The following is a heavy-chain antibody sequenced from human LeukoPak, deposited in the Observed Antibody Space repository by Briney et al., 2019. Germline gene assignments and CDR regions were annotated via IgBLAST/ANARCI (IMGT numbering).Heavy chain of an antibody. V-gene: IGHV4-39*01. CDR2: IYYSGST. Sequence: PSETLSLTCTVSGGSISSSSYYWGWIRQPPGKGLEWIGNIYYSGSTYYSPSLKSRVTISVDTSKNQFSLKLSSVTAADTAVYYCARHGTYCSSTSCYSDAFDIWGQGTMVTVSS. CDR1: GGSISSSSYY. CDR3: ARHGTYCSSTSCYSDAFDI. D-gene: IGHD2-2*01. J-gene: IGHJ3*02.